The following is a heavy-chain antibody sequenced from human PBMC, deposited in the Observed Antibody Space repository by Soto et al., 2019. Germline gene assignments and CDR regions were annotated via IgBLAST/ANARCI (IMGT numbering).Heavy chain of an antibody. CDR2: ISGSGGST. Sequence: WGVLRLSCAASGFTFSSYAMSWVRQAPGKGLEWVSAISGSGGSTYYADSVKGRFTISRDNSKNTLYLQMNSLTAEDTAVYYCARGGDSTTWYENFDFWGQGTLVTVSS. V-gene: IGHV3-23*01. D-gene: IGHD6-13*01. J-gene: IGHJ4*02. CDR1: GFTFSSYA. CDR3: ARGGDSTTWYENFDF.